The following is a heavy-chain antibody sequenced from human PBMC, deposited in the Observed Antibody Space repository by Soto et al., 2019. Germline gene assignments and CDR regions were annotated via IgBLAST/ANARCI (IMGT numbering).Heavy chain of an antibody. Sequence: GASVKVSCKASGGTFSSYAISWVRQAPGQGLEWMGGIIPIFGTANYAQKFQGRVTITADESTSTAYMERSSLRSEDTAVYYCASSRSGPYYYYGMDVWGQGTTVTVSS. D-gene: IGHD2-15*01. CDR1: GGTFSSYA. CDR2: IIPIFGTA. V-gene: IGHV1-69*13. CDR3: ASSRSGPYYYYGMDV. J-gene: IGHJ6*02.